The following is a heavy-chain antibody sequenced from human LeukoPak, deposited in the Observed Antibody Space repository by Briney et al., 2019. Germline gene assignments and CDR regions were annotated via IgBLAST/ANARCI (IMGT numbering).Heavy chain of an antibody. D-gene: IGHD1-26*01. CDR2: ISSSGSGGNT. V-gene: IGHV3-23*01. Sequence: GGSLRLSCVASGVTLSNYAMSWSRQAPGKGLEWVSGISSSGSGGNTYYADSVKGRFTISRDSSRNTLFLHTNTLRAEDTAIYYCAKDRTVGASYWYFDLWGRGTLVTVSS. J-gene: IGHJ2*01. CDR3: AKDRTVGASYWYFDL. CDR1: GVTLSNYA.